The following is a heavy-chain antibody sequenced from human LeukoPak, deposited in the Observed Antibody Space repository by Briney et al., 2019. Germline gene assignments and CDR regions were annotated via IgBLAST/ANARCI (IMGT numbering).Heavy chain of an antibody. Sequence: KPSETLSLTCAVYGGSFTGYYWSWIRQPPGKGMEWIGEINHSGSTNYNPSLKSRVTISEDMSKNQFSLKLSSVTAADTAVYYCARGFDLWGRGTLVTVSS. J-gene: IGHJ2*01. CDR2: INHSGST. CDR3: ARGFDL. V-gene: IGHV4-34*01. CDR1: GGSFTGYY.